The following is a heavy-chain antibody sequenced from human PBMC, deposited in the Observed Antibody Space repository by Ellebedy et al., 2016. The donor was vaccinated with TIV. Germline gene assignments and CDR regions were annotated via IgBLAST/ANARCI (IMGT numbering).Heavy chain of an antibody. CDR2: MDTSGNT. CDR1: GRSISNLY. V-gene: IGHV4-4*07. J-gene: IGHJ6*02. CDR3: AKETYWMDV. Sequence: SETLSLXXTVSGRSISNLYWSWIRQSAGKGLEWIGRMDTSGNTNFNPSLGSRVTLSVDTSKNQFSLKLNSVTAADTAVYYCAKETYWMDVWGQGTTVTVSS.